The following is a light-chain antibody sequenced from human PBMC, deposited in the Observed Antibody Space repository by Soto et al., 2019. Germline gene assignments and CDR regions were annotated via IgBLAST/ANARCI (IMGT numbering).Light chain of an antibody. J-gene: IGLJ2*01. CDR3: SSYTSISTWV. CDR2: DVS. CDR1: SSDIGNYNY. Sequence: QAASVSGSPGQSITISCSGTSSDIGNYNYVSWYQQHPGKAPKLMIYDVSNRPSGVSNRFSGSKSGNTASLTISGLQPQDEADYYCSSYTSISTWVFGGGTKVTVL. V-gene: IGLV2-14*03.